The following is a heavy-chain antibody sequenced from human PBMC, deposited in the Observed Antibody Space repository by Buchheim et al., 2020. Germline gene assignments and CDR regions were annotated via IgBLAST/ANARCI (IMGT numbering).Heavy chain of an antibody. Sequence: EVQLVESGGGLVQPGGSLRLSCAASGFTFSSYEMNWVRQAPGKGLEWVSYISSSCSTIYYADSVKGRFTISRDNAKNSLYLQMNNLRAEDTAVYYCARDRITIFGVVIDCGMDVWGQGTT. V-gene: IGHV3-48*03. CDR3: ARDRITIFGVVIDCGMDV. D-gene: IGHD3-3*01. J-gene: IGHJ6*02. CDR2: ISSSCSTI. CDR1: GFTFSSYE.